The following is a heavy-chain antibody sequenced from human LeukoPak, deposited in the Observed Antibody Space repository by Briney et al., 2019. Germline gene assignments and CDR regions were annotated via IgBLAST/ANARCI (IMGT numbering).Heavy chain of an antibody. V-gene: IGHV3-9*01. Sequence: PGGSLRLSCAASGFTFSDYCMSWIRQAPGKGLEWVSGISWNSGSIAYADSVKGRFTISRDNAKNSLYLHMNSLRPEDTALYYCAKDVQAAAGNYFDYWGQGTLVTVSS. CDR3: AKDVQAAAGNYFDY. D-gene: IGHD6-13*01. J-gene: IGHJ4*02. CDR1: GFTFSDYC. CDR2: ISWNSGSI.